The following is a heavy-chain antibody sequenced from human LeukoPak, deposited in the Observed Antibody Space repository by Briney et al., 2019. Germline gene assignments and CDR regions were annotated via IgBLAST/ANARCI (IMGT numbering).Heavy chain of an antibody. D-gene: IGHD1-14*01. CDR1: GFTFSNYW. CDR2: INNAGTTT. V-gene: IGHV3-74*03. Sequence: GGSLRLSCAASGFTFSNYWMLWVRQAPGKGLVWVSRINNAGTTTTYADSVEGRFTISRDNAKNTLYLQMNSLRAEDTAMYYCARDRYGAGDYWGQGTLVTVSS. J-gene: IGHJ4*02. CDR3: ARDRYGAGDY.